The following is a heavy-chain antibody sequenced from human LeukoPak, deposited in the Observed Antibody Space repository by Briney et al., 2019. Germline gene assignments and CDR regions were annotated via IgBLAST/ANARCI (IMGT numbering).Heavy chain of an antibody. V-gene: IGHV3-48*01. CDR1: GFTFTSYS. Sequence: PGGSLRLSCAASGFTFTSYSMNWVRQAPGKGLEWVSYISGTGSTIYYADSVKGRFTISRDNAKNSLYLQMSSLRAEDTAVYYCARGLPFDYWGQGTLVTVSS. CDR3: ARGLPFDY. J-gene: IGHJ4*02. CDR2: ISGTGSTI.